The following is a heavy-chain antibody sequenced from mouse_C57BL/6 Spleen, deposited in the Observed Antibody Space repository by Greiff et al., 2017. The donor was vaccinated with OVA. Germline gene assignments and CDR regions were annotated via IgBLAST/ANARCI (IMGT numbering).Heavy chain of an antibody. CDR1: GFTFTDYY. Sequence: EVHLVESGGGLVQPGGSLSLSCAASGFTFTDYYMSWVRQPPGKALEWLGFIRNKANGYTTEYSASVKGRFTISRDNSQSILYLQMNALRAEDSATYYCARAPYYDGTYAMDYWGQGTSGTVSS. CDR2: IRNKANGYTT. J-gene: IGHJ4*01. CDR3: ARAPYYDGTYAMDY. D-gene: IGHD1-1*01. V-gene: IGHV7-3*01.